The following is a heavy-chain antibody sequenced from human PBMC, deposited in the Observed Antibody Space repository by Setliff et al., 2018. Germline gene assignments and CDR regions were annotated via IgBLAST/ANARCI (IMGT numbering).Heavy chain of an antibody. D-gene: IGHD2-2*02. CDR2: IKSKTDGGTT. J-gene: IGHJ3*01. CDR1: GFTFSNAW. CDR3: TTDRAACSGSSCYNGFDV. V-gene: IGHV3-15*01. Sequence: GGSLRLSCAASGFTFSNAWMSWVRQAPGKGLEWVGRIKSKTDGGTTDYAAPVKGRFTISRDDSKNTLYLQMSSLKTEDTAMYYCTTDRAACSGSSCYNGFDVWGQGTMVTV.